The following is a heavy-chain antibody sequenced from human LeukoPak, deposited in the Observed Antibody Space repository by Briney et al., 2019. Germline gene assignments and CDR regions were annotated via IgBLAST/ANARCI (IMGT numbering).Heavy chain of an antibody. V-gene: IGHV4-4*02. Sequence: SETLSLTCAVSGGSISSSNWWSWVRQPPGKGLEWIGEIYHSGSTNYNPSLKSRVTISVDTSKNQFSLKLSSVTAADTAVYYCAARRYSSSNWFDPWGQGTLVTVSS. D-gene: IGHD6-13*01. CDR1: GGSISSSNW. CDR2: IYHSGST. CDR3: AARRYSSSNWFDP. J-gene: IGHJ5*02.